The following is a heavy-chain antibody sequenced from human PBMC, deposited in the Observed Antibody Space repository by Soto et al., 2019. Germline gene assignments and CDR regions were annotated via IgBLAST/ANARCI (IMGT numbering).Heavy chain of an antibody. Sequence: LSLTCTVSGGSISSGGYYWSWIRQPPGKGLEWIGYIYYSGSTYYNPSLKSRVTISVDTSKNQFSLKLSSVTAADTAVYYCAREKAGPRPGPFDYWGQGTLVTVSS. CDR2: IYYSGST. CDR1: GGSISSGGYY. D-gene: IGHD6-13*01. J-gene: IGHJ4*02. CDR3: AREKAGPRPGPFDY. V-gene: IGHV4-31*03.